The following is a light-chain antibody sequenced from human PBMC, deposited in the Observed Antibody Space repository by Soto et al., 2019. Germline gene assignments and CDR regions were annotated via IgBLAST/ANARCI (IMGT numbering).Light chain of an antibody. CDR1: QSVRSN. CDR3: QQYNNWPAIP. J-gene: IGKJ5*01. CDR2: GAS. Sequence: SAATLSVTQGERATLSCRVSQSVRSNLAWYQQKPGQAPRLLIYGASTRATGIPATFSGSGSGTQFTLTISSLQSEDFAIYYCQQYNNWPAIPFGQ. V-gene: IGKV3D-15*01.